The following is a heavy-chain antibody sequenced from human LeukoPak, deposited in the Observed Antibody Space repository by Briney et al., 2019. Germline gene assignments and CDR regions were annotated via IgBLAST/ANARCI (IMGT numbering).Heavy chain of an antibody. D-gene: IGHD3-3*01. CDR1: GGSFSGYY. Sequence: SETLSLTCAVYGGSFSGYYWSWIRQPPGKGLEWIGEINHSGSTNYNPSLKSRVTISVDTSKNQFSLKLSSVTAADTAVYYCARVGVATTRNKYYFDYWGQGTLVTVSS. CDR2: INHSGST. J-gene: IGHJ4*02. V-gene: IGHV4-34*01. CDR3: ARVGVATTRNKYYFDY.